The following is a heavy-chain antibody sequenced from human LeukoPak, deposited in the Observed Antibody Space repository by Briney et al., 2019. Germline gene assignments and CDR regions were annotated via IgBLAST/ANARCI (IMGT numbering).Heavy chain of an antibody. CDR2: IKQDGSEK. Sequence: PGGSLRLSCAASGFTFSSYAMSWVRQAPGKGLEWVANIKQDGSEKYYVDSVKGRFTISRDNAKNSLYLQMNSLRAEDTAVYYCARAQDYYDSSGYYFGDAFDIWGQGTMVTVSS. V-gene: IGHV3-7*01. CDR1: GFTFSSYA. CDR3: ARAQDYYDSSGYYFGDAFDI. D-gene: IGHD3-22*01. J-gene: IGHJ3*02.